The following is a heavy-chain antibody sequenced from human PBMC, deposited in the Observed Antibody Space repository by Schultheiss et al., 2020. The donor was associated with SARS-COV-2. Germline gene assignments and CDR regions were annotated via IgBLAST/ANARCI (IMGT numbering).Heavy chain of an antibody. V-gene: IGHV4-38-2*01. Sequence: GSLRLSCAVSAYSVIRRFHWGCIRQPPGKGLEWIGIIYHSGSTSYNPSLKSRVNTSLDTSKNQFSLNLSSVTAADTAVYYCARARRVRGASTFDYWGQGTLVTVSS. CDR1: AYSVIRRFH. CDR2: IYHSGST. J-gene: IGHJ4*02. CDR3: ARARRVRGASTFDY. D-gene: IGHD3-10*01.